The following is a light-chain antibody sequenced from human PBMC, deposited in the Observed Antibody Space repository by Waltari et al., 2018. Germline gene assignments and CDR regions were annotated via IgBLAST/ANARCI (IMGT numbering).Light chain of an antibody. CDR1: QSLLFKSNNKNH. V-gene: IGKV4-1*01. J-gene: IGKJ2*01. CDR2: WAS. CDR3: QQYYNTPYT. Sequence: DIAMTQSPDSLAVSLGDRATTRCGASQSLLFKSNNKNHLAWYPLKTGQPPKLLIYWASTRESGVPDRFSGSGSGTDFTLTISSLQAEDVALYYCQQYYNTPYTFGRGTKLEIK.